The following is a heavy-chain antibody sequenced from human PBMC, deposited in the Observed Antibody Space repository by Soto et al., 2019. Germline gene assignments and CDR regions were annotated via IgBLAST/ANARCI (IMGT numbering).Heavy chain of an antibody. CDR2: INHSGST. V-gene: IGHV4-34*01. CDR3: ARTYYYDSSGLYTFFDP. CDR1: GGSISGHY. Sequence: QVHLQQWGAGLLKPSETLSLTCAVYGGSISGHYWSWIRQLPGKGLEWIGEINHSGSTKYNPSLKSRVTISVDTSKKQFCLKLSSVTAADTAVYYCARTYYYDSSGLYTFFDPWGQGTLVTVSS. D-gene: IGHD3-22*01. J-gene: IGHJ5*02.